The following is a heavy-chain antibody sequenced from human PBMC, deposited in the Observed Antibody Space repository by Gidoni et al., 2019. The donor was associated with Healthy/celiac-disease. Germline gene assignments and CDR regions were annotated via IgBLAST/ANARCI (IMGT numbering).Heavy chain of an antibody. J-gene: IGHJ4*02. V-gene: IGHV3-73*01. Sequence: EVQLVESGGGLVQPGGSLKLSCAASGFTFSGSAMHWVRQASGKGLEWVGRIRSKANSYATAYAASVKGRFTISRDDSKNTAYLQMNSLKTEDTAVYYCAKATPEFDYWGQGTLVTVSS. CDR2: IRSKANSYAT. CDR1: GFTFSGSA. CDR3: AKATPEFDY. D-gene: IGHD5-12*01.